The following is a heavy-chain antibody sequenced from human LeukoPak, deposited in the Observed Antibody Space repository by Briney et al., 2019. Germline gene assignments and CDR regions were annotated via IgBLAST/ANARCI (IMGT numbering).Heavy chain of an antibody. J-gene: IGHJ4*02. CDR1: GGSISSNY. D-gene: IGHD5-18*01. V-gene: IGHV4-59*08. CDR3: ARQAGKYSYGLFDY. Sequence: SETLSLTCTVSGGSISSNYWSWIRQFPGKGLEWIGYIYYSGSTNYNPSLKSRVTISVDTSKNQFSLKLSSVTAADTAVYYCARQAGKYSYGLFDYWGQGTLVTVSS. CDR2: IYYSGST.